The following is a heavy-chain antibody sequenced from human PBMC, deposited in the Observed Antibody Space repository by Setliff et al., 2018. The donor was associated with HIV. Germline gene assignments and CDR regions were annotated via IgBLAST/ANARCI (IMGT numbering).Heavy chain of an antibody. D-gene: IGHD1-26*01. CDR1: GGSFSGYY. CDR3: ARRRWELLKRGAAFDI. V-gene: IGHV4-34*01. J-gene: IGHJ3*02. Sequence: SETLSLTCAVYGGSFSGYYWSRIRQPPGKGLEWIGEINHSGSTNYNPSLKSRVTISVDTSKNQFSLKLGSVTAADTAVYYCARRRWELLKRGAAFDIWGQGTMVTVSS. CDR2: INHSGST.